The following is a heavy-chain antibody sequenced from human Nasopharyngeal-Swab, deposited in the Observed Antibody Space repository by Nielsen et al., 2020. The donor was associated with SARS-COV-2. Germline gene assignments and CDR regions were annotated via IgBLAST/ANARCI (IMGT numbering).Heavy chain of an antibody. J-gene: IGHJ4*02. CDR3: AREGYKFGSFHQ. V-gene: IGHV3-11*05. CDR2: ISSSGSSA. CDR1: GFTFTDYY. D-gene: IGHD3-10*01. Sequence: GESLKISCVASGFTFTDYYINWIRQAQGMGLEWISYISSSGSSAKYADSVKGRFTSTRDNVKNSVHLQMNNLRAEDTAVYYCAREGYKFGSFHQWGQGTLVTVSS.